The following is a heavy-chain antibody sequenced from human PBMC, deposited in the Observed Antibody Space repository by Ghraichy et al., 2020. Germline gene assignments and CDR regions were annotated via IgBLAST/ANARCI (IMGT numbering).Heavy chain of an antibody. D-gene: IGHD6-19*01. CDR1: GGPFSGYY. CDR2: INHSGST. CDR3: ARAGSSGWYGS. Sequence: SETLSLTCAVYGGPFSGYYWSWIRQPPGKGLEWIGEINHSGSTNYNPSLKSRVTISVDTSKNQFSLKLSSVTAADTAVYYCARAGSSGWYGSWGQGTLVTVSS. V-gene: IGHV4-34*01. J-gene: IGHJ4*02.